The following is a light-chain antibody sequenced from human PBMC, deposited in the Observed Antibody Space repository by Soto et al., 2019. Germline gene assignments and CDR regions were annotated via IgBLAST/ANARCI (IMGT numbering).Light chain of an antibody. V-gene: IGLV1-44*01. CDR3: AAWDDSLNGFYV. CDR2: SNN. J-gene: IGLJ1*01. CDR1: SSNIGSNT. Sequence: QSVLTQPPSASGTPGQRVTISCSGSSSNIGSNTVNWYQQLPGTAPKLLIYSNNQRPSGVPDRFSGSKSGTSASLAISGLKSEDEAHYYCAAWDDSLNGFYVFGTGTKLTVL.